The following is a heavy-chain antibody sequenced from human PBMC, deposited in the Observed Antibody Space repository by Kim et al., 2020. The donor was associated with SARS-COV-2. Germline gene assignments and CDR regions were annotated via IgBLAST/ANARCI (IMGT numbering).Heavy chain of an antibody. CDR3: ARLCGSITMIVVVSSKDWYFDL. CDR1: GGSISSSSYY. CDR2: IYYSGST. Sequence: SETLSLTCTVSGGSISSSSYYWGWIRQPPGKGLEWIGSIYYSGSTYYNPSLKSRVTISVDTSKNQFSLKLSSVTAADTAVYYCARLCGSITMIVVVSSKDWYFDLWGRGTLVTVSS. V-gene: IGHV4-39*01. D-gene: IGHD3-22*01. J-gene: IGHJ2*01.